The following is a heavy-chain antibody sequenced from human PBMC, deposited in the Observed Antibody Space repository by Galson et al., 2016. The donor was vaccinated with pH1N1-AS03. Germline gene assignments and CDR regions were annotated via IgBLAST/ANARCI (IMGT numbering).Heavy chain of an antibody. CDR1: GYTFTSYA. CDR2: INAGNGNT. Sequence: SCKASGYTFTSYAMHWVRQAPGQRLEWMGWINAGNGNTKYSQKFQGRVTITRDTSASTAYRELSSLRSEDTAVYYCARDRGSGYDLFDYYYGMDVWGQGTTVTVSS. CDR3: ARDRGSGYDLFDYYYGMDV. J-gene: IGHJ6*02. D-gene: IGHD5-12*01. V-gene: IGHV1-3*01.